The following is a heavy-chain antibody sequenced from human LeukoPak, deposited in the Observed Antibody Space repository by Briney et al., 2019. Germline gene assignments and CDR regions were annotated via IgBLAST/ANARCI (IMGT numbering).Heavy chain of an antibody. Sequence: SVKVSCKASGGTFSSYAISWVRQAPGQRLEWMGGIIPIFGTANYAQKFQGRVTITADESTSTAYMELSSLRSEDTAVYYCAGRDGYTGPSPDWGQGTLVTVSS. V-gene: IGHV1-69*13. CDR1: GGTFSSYA. D-gene: IGHD5-24*01. J-gene: IGHJ4*02. CDR3: AGRDGYTGPSPD. CDR2: IIPIFGTA.